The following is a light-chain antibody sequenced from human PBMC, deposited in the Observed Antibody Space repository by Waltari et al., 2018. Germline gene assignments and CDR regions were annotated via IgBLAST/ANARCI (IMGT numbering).Light chain of an antibody. V-gene: IGKV1-5*03. CDR3: HHYDGYSRT. CDR2: KSS. J-gene: IGKJ1*01. Sequence: DIQLTQSPSTLSASIGDRLTITCRASQHISAWLAWYQQKPGKAPKLLIYKSSSSGSGVSSRFTGSGSGTDFTLTISGLQPDDFATYYCHHYDGYSRTFGQGTRVEVK. CDR1: QHISAW.